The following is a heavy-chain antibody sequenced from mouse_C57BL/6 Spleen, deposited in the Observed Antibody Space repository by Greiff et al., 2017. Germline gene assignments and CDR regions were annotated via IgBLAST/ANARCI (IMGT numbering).Heavy chain of an antibody. V-gene: IGHV5-6*01. CDR2: ISSGGSYT. Sequence: EVQLVESGGDLVKPGGSLKLSCAASGFTFSSYGLSWFRQTPDKRLGWVATISSGGSYTYYPDSVKGRFTISRDNAKNTLYLQMSSLKSEDTAMYYCARQGYYGSSLDYFDYWGQGTTLTVSS. D-gene: IGHD1-1*01. CDR1: GFTFSSYG. J-gene: IGHJ2*01. CDR3: ARQGYYGSSLDYFDY.